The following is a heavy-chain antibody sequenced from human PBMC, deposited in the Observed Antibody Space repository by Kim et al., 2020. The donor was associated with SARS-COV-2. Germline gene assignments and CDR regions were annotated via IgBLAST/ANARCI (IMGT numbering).Heavy chain of an antibody. CDR1: GFTFGDYA. J-gene: IGHJ6*02. V-gene: IGHV3-9*01. CDR2: ISWNSGSI. CDR3: ARSDSPGYDSTDVSYYYGMDV. D-gene: IGHD5-12*01. Sequence: GGSLRLSCAASGFTFGDYAMHWVRQAPGKGLEWVSGISWNSGSIGYADSVKGRFTISRDNAKNSLYLQMNSLRAEDTALYYCARSDSPGYDSTDVSYYYGMDVWGQGTTVTVSS.